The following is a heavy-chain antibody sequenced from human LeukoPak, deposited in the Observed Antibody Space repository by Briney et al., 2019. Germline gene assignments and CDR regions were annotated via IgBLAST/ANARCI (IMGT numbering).Heavy chain of an antibody. CDR2: IYHSGST. Sequence: SETLSLTCTVSGGSISSGSYYWSWIRQPPGKGLEWIGEIYHSGSTNYNPSLKSRVTISVDKSKNQFSLKLSSVTAADTAVYYCARGCSSTTCYEPFDYWGQGTLVTVSS. D-gene: IGHD2-2*01. CDR1: GGSISSGSYY. J-gene: IGHJ4*02. CDR3: ARGCSSTTCYEPFDY. V-gene: IGHV4-39*07.